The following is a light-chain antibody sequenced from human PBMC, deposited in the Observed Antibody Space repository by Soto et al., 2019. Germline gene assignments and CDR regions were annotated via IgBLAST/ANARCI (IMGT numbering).Light chain of an antibody. CDR1: QSIDIY. Sequence: IQMTQSPSSLSASVGDRVTLTCRASQSIDIYLNWFKQKPGRAPKLLSYAASSLQSGVPSRFSGSGSGTEFTLSISSLQPEDFETYYCQQYETYSPTFGQGTKVDIK. CDR2: AAS. CDR3: QQYETYSPT. J-gene: IGKJ1*01. V-gene: IGKV1-39*01.